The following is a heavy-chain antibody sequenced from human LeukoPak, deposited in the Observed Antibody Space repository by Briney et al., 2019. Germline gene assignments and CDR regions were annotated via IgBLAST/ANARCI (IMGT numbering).Heavy chain of an antibody. CDR1: GGSISSSSYY. CDR3: ARNILWFGELLSY. J-gene: IGHJ4*02. D-gene: IGHD3-10*01. Sequence: SETLSLTCTVSGGSISSSSYYWGWIRQPPGKGLEWIGSIYYSGSTYYNPSLKSRVTISVDTSKNQFSLKLSSVTAADTAVYYCARNILWFGELLSYWGQGTLVTVSS. V-gene: IGHV4-39*01. CDR2: IYYSGST.